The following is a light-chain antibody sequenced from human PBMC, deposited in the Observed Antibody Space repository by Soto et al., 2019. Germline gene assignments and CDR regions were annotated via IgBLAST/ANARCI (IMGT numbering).Light chain of an antibody. Sequence: QSALTQPASVSGSPGQSITISRTGTSSDVGGYNYVSWYQQHPGKAPKLMIYAVTDRPSGVSSRFSGSKSGNTASLTISGLQAEDEADYYCSSYTSSSTLFGTGTKVPS. CDR3: SSYTSSSTL. CDR1: SSDVGGYNY. V-gene: IGLV2-14*01. J-gene: IGLJ1*01. CDR2: AVT.